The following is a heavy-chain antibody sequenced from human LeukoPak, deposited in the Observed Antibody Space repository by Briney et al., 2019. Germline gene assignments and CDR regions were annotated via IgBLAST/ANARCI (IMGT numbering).Heavy chain of an antibody. CDR1: GYTFTSYG. V-gene: IGHV1-18*01. CDR2: ISAYNGNT. J-gene: IGHJ1*01. Sequence: EASVKVSCKASGYTFTSYGISWVRQAPGQGLEWMGWISAYNGNTNYAQKLQGRVTMTTDTSTSTAYMELRSLRSDDTAVYYCARDIEWELRRNEYLQHWGQGTLVTVSS. CDR3: ARDIEWELRRNEYLQH. D-gene: IGHD1-26*01.